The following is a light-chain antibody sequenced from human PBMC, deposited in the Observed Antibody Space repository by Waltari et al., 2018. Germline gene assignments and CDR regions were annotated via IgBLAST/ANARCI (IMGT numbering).Light chain of an antibody. CDR3: QQYYSTPNT. V-gene: IGKV4-1*01. CDR1: QSVFHTNNKNY. Sequence: DIVMTQSPDSLAVSLGERPTINSKSSQSVFHTNNKNYLAWYQQKPGQPPKLLIYWASTRESGVPDRFSGSGSGTDFTLAISSLQAEDVAVYYCQQYYSTPNTFGQGTKVEIK. CDR2: WAS. J-gene: IGKJ2*01.